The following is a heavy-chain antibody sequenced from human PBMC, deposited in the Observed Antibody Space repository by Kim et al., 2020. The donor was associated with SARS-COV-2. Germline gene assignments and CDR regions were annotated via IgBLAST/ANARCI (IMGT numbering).Heavy chain of an antibody. CDR3: ARTLLGYSYGYWFDP. CDR1: GFTVSSNY. V-gene: IGHV3-53*01. J-gene: IGHJ5*02. CDR2: IYSGGST. Sequence: GGSLRLSCAASGFTVSSNYMSWVRQAPGKGLEWVSVIYSGGSTYYADSVKGRFTISRDNSKNTLYLQMNSLRAEDTAVYYCARTLLGYSYGYWFDPWGQGTLVTVSS. D-gene: IGHD5-18*01.